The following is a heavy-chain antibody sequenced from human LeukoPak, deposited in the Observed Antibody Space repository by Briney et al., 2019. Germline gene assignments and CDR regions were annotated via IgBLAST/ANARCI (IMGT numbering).Heavy chain of an antibody. D-gene: IGHD6-13*01. V-gene: IGHV3-30*18. CDR2: TSYDGSNE. J-gene: IGHJ4*02. CDR3: AKDSSRWAFDS. Sequence: SLTLSNTSSGNSLRNERRLGLGGAPVMEIKWVAVTSYDGSNEYYADSMKGRFTVSRDNSKNTLYLQMNGLRTEDTAVYYCAKDSSRWAFDSWGQGTLVTVSS. CDR1: GNSLRNER.